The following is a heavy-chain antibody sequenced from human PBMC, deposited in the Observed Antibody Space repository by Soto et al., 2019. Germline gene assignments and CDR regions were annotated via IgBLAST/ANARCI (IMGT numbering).Heavy chain of an antibody. J-gene: IGHJ3*02. CDR3: AKDRDIVVVIDPPATGDFDI. CDR2: ISGVGANT. Sequence: AGGSLRLSCAASGFKFSNYGMSWVRQAPGKGLEWVSAISGVGANTYYAGSVKGRFTISRDNSKNTLHLQMNSLRADDTAVYYCAKDRDIVVVIDPPATGDFDIWGRGTMGTVS. D-gene: IGHD2-15*01. CDR1: GFKFSNYG. V-gene: IGHV3-23*01.